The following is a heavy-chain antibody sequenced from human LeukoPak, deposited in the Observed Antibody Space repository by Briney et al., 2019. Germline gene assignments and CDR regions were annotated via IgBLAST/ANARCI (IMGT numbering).Heavy chain of an antibody. CDR1: GYTSNSHD. Sequence: ASVKVSCKASGYTSNSHDFTWVRQGPGQGLEWVGWISGHNGNTNYAQKLQGRVTMTTDTFTSTAYMELRSLRSDDTAVYYCVRGGSHSGYDYWGQGTLVTVSS. CDR3: VRGGSHSGYDY. J-gene: IGHJ4*02. D-gene: IGHD1-26*01. CDR2: ISGHNGNT. V-gene: IGHV1-18*01.